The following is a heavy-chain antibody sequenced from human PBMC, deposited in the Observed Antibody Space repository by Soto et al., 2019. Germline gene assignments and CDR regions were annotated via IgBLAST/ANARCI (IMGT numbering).Heavy chain of an antibody. CDR1: GFTFSSYG. D-gene: IGHD6-19*01. J-gene: IGHJ3*02. CDR3: AKDWGQWLVIDAFDI. Sequence: GGSLRLSCAASGFTFSSYGMHWVRQAPGKGLEWVAVISYDGSNKYYADSVKGRFTISRDNSKNTLYLQMNSLRAEDTAVYYCAKDWGQWLVIDAFDIWGQGTMVT. CDR2: ISYDGSNK. V-gene: IGHV3-30*18.